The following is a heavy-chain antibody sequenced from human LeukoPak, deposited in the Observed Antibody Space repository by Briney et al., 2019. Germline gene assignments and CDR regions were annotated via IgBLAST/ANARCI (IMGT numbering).Heavy chain of an antibody. CDR3: ARDLSGGKLRYFDWLPPDY. CDR1: GYTFTSHY. Sequence: ASVKVSCKASGYTFTSHYMHWVRQAPEKGLEWMGIINPNAGTTSYAQKFQGRVTVTRDTSTSTVYMELSSLRSEDTAVYYCARDLSGGKLRYFDWLPPDYWGQGTLVTVSS. D-gene: IGHD3-9*01. CDR2: INPNAGTT. V-gene: IGHV1-46*01. J-gene: IGHJ4*02.